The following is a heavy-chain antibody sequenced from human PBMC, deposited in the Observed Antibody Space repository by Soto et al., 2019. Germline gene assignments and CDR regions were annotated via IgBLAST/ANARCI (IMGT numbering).Heavy chain of an antibody. Sequence: SLRLSCAASGFTFSSYGMHWVRQAPGKGLEWVANIKQDGSEKYYVDSVKGRFTISRDNAKNSLYLQMNSLRAEDTAVYYCARWFPYGDFIHFDYWGQGTLVTVSS. V-gene: IGHV3-7*01. J-gene: IGHJ4*02. CDR3: ARWFPYGDFIHFDY. CDR1: GFTFSSYG. D-gene: IGHD4-17*01. CDR2: IKQDGSEK.